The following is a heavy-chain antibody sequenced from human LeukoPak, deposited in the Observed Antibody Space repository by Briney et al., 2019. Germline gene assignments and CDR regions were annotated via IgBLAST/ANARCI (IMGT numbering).Heavy chain of an antibody. Sequence: WETLSLTCTVSGDSISDNYWSWIRQPAGKGLEWIGRIYISGSTNYNPSLMSRVTMSLDTSKTQFSLELNSVTAADTAIYYCARGGDYNKPFEYWGQGTLVTVSS. CDR1: GDSISDNY. CDR2: IYISGST. CDR3: ARGGDYNKPFEY. D-gene: IGHD4-11*01. V-gene: IGHV4-4*07. J-gene: IGHJ4*02.